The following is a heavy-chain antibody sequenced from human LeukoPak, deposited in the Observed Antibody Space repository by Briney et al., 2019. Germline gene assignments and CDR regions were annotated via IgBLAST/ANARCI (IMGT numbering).Heavy chain of an antibody. CDR2: ISNDGTNE. V-gene: IGHV3-30-3*01. CDR1: GFNFNGYA. Sequence: GGSLRLSCAASGFNFNGYAMHWVRQPPGKGLEWVAVISNDGTNENYSDSVKGRFSISRDNSKNTLFLQMSSLRPEDTAVYYCARAHWSYYRSGLASPWGQGSLVIVSS. J-gene: IGHJ5*02. CDR3: ARAHWSYYRSGLASP. D-gene: IGHD3-10*01.